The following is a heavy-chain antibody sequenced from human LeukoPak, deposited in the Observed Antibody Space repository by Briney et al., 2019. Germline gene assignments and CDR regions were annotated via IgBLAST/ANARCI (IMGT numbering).Heavy chain of an antibody. CDR1: GGSIDSSGCY. J-gene: IGHJ6*02. V-gene: IGHV4-39*01. CDR3: ARLFSRGWPYYYGLGA. Sequence: SETLSLTCTVSGGSIDSSGCYWGWIRQPPGEGLEWIGCVYYGGDAYYNPSLKSRVTISADLSKNQFSLSLISVTAADTALYYCARLFSRGWPYYYGLGAWGQGTTVTVSS. CDR2: VYYGGDA. D-gene: IGHD6-19*01.